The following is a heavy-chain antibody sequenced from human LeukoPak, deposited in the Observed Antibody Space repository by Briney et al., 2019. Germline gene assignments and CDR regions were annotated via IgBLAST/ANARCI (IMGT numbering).Heavy chain of an antibody. J-gene: IGHJ4*02. D-gene: IGHD2-21*02. V-gene: IGHV3-23*01. CDR2: MNVGGLTT. Sequence: GSLRLCCAASGFTFSSYAMTWVRQAPGMGVEWVSTMNVGGLTTYYADSVTGRFTISRDNPKNTPYLHMNSLRAEDTAVYYCAKAHDNCGGDCSPLDYNDYWGQGTLVTVSS. CDR3: AKAHDNCGGDCSPLDYNDY. CDR1: GFTFSSYA.